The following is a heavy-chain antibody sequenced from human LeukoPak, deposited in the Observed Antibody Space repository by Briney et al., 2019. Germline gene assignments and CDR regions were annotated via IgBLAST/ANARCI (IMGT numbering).Heavy chain of an antibody. CDR2: INPNSGGT. V-gene: IGHV1-2*02. D-gene: IGHD3-10*01. J-gene: IGHJ4*02. Sequence: GASVKVSCKASGYTFTGYYMHWVRQAPGQGLEWMGWINPNSGGTNYAQKFQGRVTMTRDTSISTAYMELSRLRSDDTAVYYCARGRLRKLWFGELFFHWGQGTLVTVSS. CDR3: ARGRLRKLWFGELFFH. CDR1: GYTFTGYY.